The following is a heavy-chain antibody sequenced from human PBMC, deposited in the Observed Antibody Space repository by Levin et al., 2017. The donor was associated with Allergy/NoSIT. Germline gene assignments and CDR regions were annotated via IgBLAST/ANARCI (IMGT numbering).Heavy chain of an antibody. Sequence: GGSLRLSCAASGFTFSSYAMSWVRQAPGKGLEWVSAISGSGGSTYYADSVKGRFTISRDNSKNTLYLQMNSLRAEDTAVYYCAKGYERVRWRPYDFFDYWGQGTLVTVSS. CDR1: GFTFSSYA. CDR3: AKGYERVRWRPYDFFDY. V-gene: IGHV3-23*01. J-gene: IGHJ4*02. D-gene: IGHD3-3*01. CDR2: ISGSGGST.